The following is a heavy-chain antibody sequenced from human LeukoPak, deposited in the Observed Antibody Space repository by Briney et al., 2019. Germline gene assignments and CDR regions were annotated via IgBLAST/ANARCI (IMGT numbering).Heavy chain of an antibody. CDR3: ARLPPSRTFDY. CDR2: IYPGDSDT. V-gene: IGHV5-51*01. J-gene: IGHJ4*02. CDR1: GYSFTNYW. Sequence: GESLKISCKGSGYSFTNYWIGWVRQMPGKGLEWMGIIYPGDSDTRYSPSFQGQVAISADKSIRTAYLQWSSLKASDTAMYYCARLPPSRTFDYWGQGTLVTVSS.